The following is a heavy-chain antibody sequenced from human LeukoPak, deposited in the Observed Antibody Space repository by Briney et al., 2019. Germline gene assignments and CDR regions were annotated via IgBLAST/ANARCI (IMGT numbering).Heavy chain of an antibody. Sequence: GVSLTISCQGSGYNFDTYWIGWVRQMPGKGLEYMGIFYPADSDTRNSPSFRGQVIISFDKSISIAYLHWTSLKASDTAMYYCARAPTSVSNPYFFDSWGQGTLVTVSS. CDR1: GYNFDTYW. J-gene: IGHJ4*02. D-gene: IGHD4-17*01. CDR2: FYPADSDT. V-gene: IGHV5-51*01. CDR3: ARAPTSVSNPYFFDS.